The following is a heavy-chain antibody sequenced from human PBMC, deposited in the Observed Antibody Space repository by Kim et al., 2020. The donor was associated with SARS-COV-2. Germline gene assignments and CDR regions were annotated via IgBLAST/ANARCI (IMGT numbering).Heavy chain of an antibody. CDR3: AREGGFRELSILGDSDY. D-gene: IGHD3-10*01. V-gene: IGHV3-11*01. J-gene: IGHJ4*02. Sequence: VKGRFTISRDNAKNSLYLQMNSLRAEDTAVYYCAREGGFRELSILGDSDYWGQGTLVTVSS.